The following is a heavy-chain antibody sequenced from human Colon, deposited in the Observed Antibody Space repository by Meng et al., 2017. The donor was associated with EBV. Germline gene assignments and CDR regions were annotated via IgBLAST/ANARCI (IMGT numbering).Heavy chain of an antibody. V-gene: IGHV4-4*02. D-gene: IGHD2-21*02. CDR2: IYHSGST. CDR3: ARVGAYCGGYCYHPR. Sequence: QGQVPVPGQGREKASGTRALTCAVPGGALSSRNWRSWLRQPPGKGLEWIGEIYHSGSTNYNPSLKSRVTISVDESKNQFCLRLSSVTAADTAVYYCARVGAYCGGYCYHPRWGQGTLVTVSS. J-gene: IGHJ4*02. CDR1: GGALSSRNW.